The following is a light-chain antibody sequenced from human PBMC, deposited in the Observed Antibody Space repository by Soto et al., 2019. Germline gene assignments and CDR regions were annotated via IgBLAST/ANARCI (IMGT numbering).Light chain of an antibody. CDR2: EVT. V-gene: IGLV2-8*01. CDR1: SSDVGGYNY. J-gene: IGLJ2*01. CDR3: SSYAGNTNFVV. Sequence: QSALTQPPSASGSPGQSVTISCTGTSSDVGGYNYVSWYQQHPGKAPKLMIYEVTNRPSGVPDRFSCSKSGNTASLTVSGLQAEDEAHYYCSSYAGNTNFVVFGGGTKLTVL.